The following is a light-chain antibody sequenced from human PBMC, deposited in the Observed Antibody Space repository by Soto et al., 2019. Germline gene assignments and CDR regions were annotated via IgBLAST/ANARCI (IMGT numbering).Light chain of an antibody. J-gene: IGKJ4*01. CDR3: QQYSNWPLLS. V-gene: IGKV1-5*01. CDR2: DAS. Sequence: DIQMTQSPSTLSASVGDRVTITCRASQSISSWLAWYQQKPGKAPKLLIYDASSLESGIPSRFSGSGSGTEFTLTISSLQSGDFVVYYCQQYSNWPLLSFGGGTKVDIK. CDR1: QSISSW.